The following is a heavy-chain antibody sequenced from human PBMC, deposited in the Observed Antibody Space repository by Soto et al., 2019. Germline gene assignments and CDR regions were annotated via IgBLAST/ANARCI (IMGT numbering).Heavy chain of an antibody. J-gene: IGHJ4*02. V-gene: IGHV3-30*03. CDR1: GFIFSAYS. CDR3: ARARQGYTYGPDY. D-gene: IGHD5-18*01. CDR2: ISDDGNNK. Sequence: QVQLVESGGGVVQPGRSLRLSCAASGFIFSAYSLHWVRQAPGKGLEWVAVISDDGNNKNYADSVRGRFSISRDNSNNTVFLQMSSLRRDDTAIYYCARARQGYTYGPDYWGQGTLVTVSS.